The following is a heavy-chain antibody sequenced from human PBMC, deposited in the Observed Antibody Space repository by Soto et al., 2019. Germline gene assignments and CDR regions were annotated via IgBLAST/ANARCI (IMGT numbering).Heavy chain of an antibody. CDR2: INPNSGGT. V-gene: IGHV1-2*04. CDR1: GYTFTGYY. CDR3: ARDDSGGLNYYYYGMDV. J-gene: IGHJ6*02. D-gene: IGHD3-10*01. Sequence: VASVKVSCKASGYTFTGYYMHWVRQAPGQGLEWMGWINPNSGGTNHAQKFQGWVTMTRDTSISTAYMELSRLRSDDTAVYYCARDDSGGLNYYYYGMDVWGQGTTVTVSS.